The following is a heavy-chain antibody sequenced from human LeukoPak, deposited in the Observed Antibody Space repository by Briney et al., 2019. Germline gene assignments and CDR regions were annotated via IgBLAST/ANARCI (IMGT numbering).Heavy chain of an antibody. CDR3: AIKLSSGGY. CDR1: GYTFTSYD. D-gene: IGHD3-22*01. J-gene: IGHJ4*02. CDR2: VSPNSANT. V-gene: IGHV1-8*01. Sequence: AASVKVSCKASGYTFTSYDVKWVRQATGQGLEWMGWVSPNSANTAYAQKFQGRVTMTRNTSISTAYMELSSLRSKDTAVYYCAIKLSSGGYWGQGTLVTVSS.